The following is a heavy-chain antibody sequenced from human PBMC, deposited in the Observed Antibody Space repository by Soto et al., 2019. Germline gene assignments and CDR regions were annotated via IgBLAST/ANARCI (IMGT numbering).Heavy chain of an antibody. CDR2: INTDGSNA. V-gene: IGHV3-74*01. CDR1: GLTFNRYW. CDR3: AREFCSGGNCYTYYFDP. D-gene: IGHD2-15*01. J-gene: IGHJ5*02. Sequence: PGGSLRLSCAASGLTFNRYWMHWVRHAPGKGLVRVSHINTDGSNANYADSVKGRFTISRDNAKSTLFLQMNSLRDEDTAVYYCAREFCSGGNCYTYYFDPWGQGIPVTSPQ.